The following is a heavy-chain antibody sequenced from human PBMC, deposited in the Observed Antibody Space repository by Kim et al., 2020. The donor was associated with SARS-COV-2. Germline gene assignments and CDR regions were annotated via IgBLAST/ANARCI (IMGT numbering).Heavy chain of an antibody. CDR2: FGYTADDI. CDR3: AKAGSNWYFEY. CDR1: RFTFSTSA. J-gene: IGHJ4*02. Sequence: GGSLRLSCAASRFTFSTSAMTWVRQAPGKGLEWVSGFGYTADDIHYADSVKGRFAISKDNSKDTLYLQMNSLRADDTAIYYCAKAGSNWYFEYWGQGTLVTVSS. D-gene: IGHD4-4*01. V-gene: IGHV3-23*01.